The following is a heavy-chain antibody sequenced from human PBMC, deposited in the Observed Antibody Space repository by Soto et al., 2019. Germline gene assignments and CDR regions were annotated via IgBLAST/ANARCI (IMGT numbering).Heavy chain of an antibody. J-gene: IGHJ4*02. V-gene: IGHV3-48*01. CDR1: GFTFSSYS. CDR2: ISSGGYTI. CDR3: VRSSREWFGVVPTSDV. D-gene: IGHD3-3*01. Sequence: PGVSLRLSCEASGFTFSSYSFNWVRQAPGQGLEWVSFISSGGYTIYHADSLEGRFSISRDDAKNSVYLQMSGLRMDDTAVYYCVRSSREWFGVVPTSDVWGRGTLVTVSS.